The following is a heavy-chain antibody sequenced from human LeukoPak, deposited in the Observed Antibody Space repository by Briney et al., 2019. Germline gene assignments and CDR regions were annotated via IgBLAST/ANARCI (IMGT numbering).Heavy chain of an antibody. J-gene: IGHJ4*02. CDR1: GFTFSSYA. Sequence: GGSLRLSCAASGFTFSSYAMNWVRQAPGKGLEWVSGISGSGGSTYYADSVKGRFTISRDNSKNTLYLQMNSLRAEDTAVYYCAKDAAPGSGWFIFDYWGQGTLVTVSS. CDR3: AKDAAPGSGWFIFDY. D-gene: IGHD6-19*01. V-gene: IGHV3-23*01. CDR2: ISGSGGST.